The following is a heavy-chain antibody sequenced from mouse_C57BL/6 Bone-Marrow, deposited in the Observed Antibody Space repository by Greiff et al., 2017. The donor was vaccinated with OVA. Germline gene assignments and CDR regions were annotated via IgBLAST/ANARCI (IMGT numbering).Heavy chain of an antibody. CDR1: GFTFSDYY. V-gene: IGHV5-12*01. Sequence: EVMLVESGGGLVQPGGSLKLSCAASGFTFSDYYMYWVRQTPEKRLEWVAYISNGGGSTYYPDTVKGRFTISRDNAKNTPYLKKSRLKSEDTAMDYCARHERDAKDYWGQGTTVTVSS. CDR3: ARHERDAKDY. CDR2: ISNGGGST. J-gene: IGHJ4*01.